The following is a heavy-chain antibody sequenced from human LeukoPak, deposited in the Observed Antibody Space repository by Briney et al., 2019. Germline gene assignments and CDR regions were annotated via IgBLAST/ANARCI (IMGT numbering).Heavy chain of an antibody. CDR2: INHSGST. CDR3: ARTTPDYYDSSGDGPSFDY. D-gene: IGHD3-22*01. J-gene: IGHJ4*02. V-gene: IGHV4-34*01. CDR1: GGSFSGYY. Sequence: PSETLSLTCAVYGGSFSGYYWSWIRQPPGKGLEWIGEINHSGSTNYNPSLKSRVTISVDTSKNQFSLKLSSVTAADTAVYYCARTTPDYYDSSGDGPSFDYRGQGTLVTVSS.